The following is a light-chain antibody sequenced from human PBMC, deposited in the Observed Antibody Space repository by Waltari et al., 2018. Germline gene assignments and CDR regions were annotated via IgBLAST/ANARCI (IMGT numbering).Light chain of an antibody. V-gene: IGLV1-51*01. CDR2: DYN. CDR3: ASWDSSLSAAGV. J-gene: IGLJ3*02. Sequence: QSVLTQPPSVSAPPGQKVPIPCPGGNSTLGNNIVSWYQMFPGRAPRLIIFDYNQRPSGIPDRFSGSKSGTSATLAITGLQSGDEADYYCASWDSSLSAAGVFGGGTRLTVL. CDR1: NSTLGNNI.